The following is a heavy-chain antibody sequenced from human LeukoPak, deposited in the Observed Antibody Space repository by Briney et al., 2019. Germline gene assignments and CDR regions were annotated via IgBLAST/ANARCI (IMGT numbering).Heavy chain of an antibody. Sequence: ASVKVSCKTSGYTFTGYYMHWVRQAPGQRLEWMGWINAGNGNTKYSQKFQGRVTITRDTSASTAYMELSSLRSEDTAVYYCARGSEVGAIDDWGQGTLVTVSS. J-gene: IGHJ4*02. D-gene: IGHD1-26*01. CDR1: GYTFTGYY. CDR3: ARGSEVGAIDD. CDR2: INAGNGNT. V-gene: IGHV1-3*01.